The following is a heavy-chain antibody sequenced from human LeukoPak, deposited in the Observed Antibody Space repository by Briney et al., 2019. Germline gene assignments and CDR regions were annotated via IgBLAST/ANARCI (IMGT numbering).Heavy chain of an antibody. CDR2: ISYDGSNK. Sequence: GGSLRLSCAASGFTFSSYGMHWVRQAPGKGLEWVAVISYDGSNKYYADSVKGRFTISRDNSKNTLYLQMNSLRAEDTAVYYCAKGLTTVTTREYFDYWGQGTLVTVSS. J-gene: IGHJ4*02. V-gene: IGHV3-30*18. CDR1: GFTFSSYG. CDR3: AKGLTTVTTREYFDY. D-gene: IGHD4-17*01.